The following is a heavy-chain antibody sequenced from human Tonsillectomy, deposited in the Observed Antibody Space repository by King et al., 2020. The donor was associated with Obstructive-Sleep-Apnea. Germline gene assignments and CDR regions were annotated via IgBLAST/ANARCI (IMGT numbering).Heavy chain of an antibody. CDR1: GYSFTSYW. V-gene: IGHV5-51*01. Sequence: QLVQSGAEVKKPGESLKISCKGSGYSFTSYWIGWVRQMPGKGLEWMGIIYPGDSDTRYSPSFQGQVTISADKSISTAYLRGSSLKASDTAMYYCASLTPPTVTTEGGWFDPWGQVTLVTVSS. CDR2: IYPGDSDT. D-gene: IGHD4-11*01. J-gene: IGHJ5*02. CDR3: ASLTPPTVTTEGGWFDP.